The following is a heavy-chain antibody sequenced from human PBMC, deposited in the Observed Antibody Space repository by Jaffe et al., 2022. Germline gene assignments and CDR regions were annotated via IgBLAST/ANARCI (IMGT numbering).Heavy chain of an antibody. J-gene: IGHJ4*02. CDR1: GGSISSSSYY. Sequence: QLQLQESGPGLVKPSETLSLTCTVSGGSISSSSYYWGWIRQPPGKGLEWIGSIYYSGSTYYNPSLKSRVTISVDTSKNQFSLKLSSVTAADTAVYYCARHTSSGWYGDYFDYWGQGTLVTVSS. V-gene: IGHV4-39*01. CDR2: IYYSGST. CDR3: ARHTSSGWYGDYFDY. D-gene: IGHD6-19*01.